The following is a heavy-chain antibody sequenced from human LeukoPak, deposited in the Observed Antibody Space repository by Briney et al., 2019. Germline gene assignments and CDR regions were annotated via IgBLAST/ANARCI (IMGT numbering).Heavy chain of an antibody. CDR1: GYTFIAYY. D-gene: IGHD2-21*01. V-gene: IGHV1-2*02. J-gene: IGHJ3*02. CDR2: ISPNRGST. CDR3: ARDGVYSTNFDAFDI. Sequence: GASVKVSCKASGYTFIAYYIHWVRQAPGQRLEWMGWISPNRGSTDYAQRFQGRVTMTRDTSISTVYMELTNLRSDDTAVYYCARDGVYSTNFDAFDIWGQGTVVTVSS.